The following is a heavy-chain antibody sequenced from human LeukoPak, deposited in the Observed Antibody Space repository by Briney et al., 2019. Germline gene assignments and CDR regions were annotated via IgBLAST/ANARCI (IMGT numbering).Heavy chain of an antibody. CDR1: GGSIRSSSYY. V-gene: IGHV4-61*05. Sequence: SETLSLTCTVSGGSIRSSSYYWGWIRQPPGKGLEWIGYIYHSGSTNYNPSLKSRVTISVETSKNQFSLKLSSVTAADTAVYYCARHKGWFDPWGQGTLVTVSS. CDR2: IYHSGST. CDR3: ARHKGWFDP. J-gene: IGHJ5*02.